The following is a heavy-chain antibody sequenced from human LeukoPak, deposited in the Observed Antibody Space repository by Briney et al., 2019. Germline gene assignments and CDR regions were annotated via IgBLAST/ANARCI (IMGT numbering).Heavy chain of an antibody. J-gene: IGHJ4*02. D-gene: IGHD6-19*01. CDR2: IDYSGST. CDR1: GGSISSSSYY. V-gene: IGHV4-39*07. CDR3: ARDSSGWYFPGNFDY. Sequence: SETLSLTCTVSGGSISSSSYYWGWIRQPPGKGLDWIGSIDYSGSTYYNPSLKSRVTISVDTSKNQFSLKLSSVTAADTAVYYCARDSSGWYFPGNFDYWGQGTLVTVSS.